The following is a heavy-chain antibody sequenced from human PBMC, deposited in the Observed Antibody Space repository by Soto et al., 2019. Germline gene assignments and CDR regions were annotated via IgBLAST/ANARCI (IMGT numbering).Heavy chain of an antibody. V-gene: IGHV4-34*01. Sequence: SETLSLTCAVYGGSFSAYYWTWIRQSPGKGLEWIGEIHHSGGPKYNPSLKSRVTISADTSKTQFSLELSSVTAADTSVYFCASYGSGSYYNGYYFDYWGQGTRVTVS. CDR1: GGSFSAYY. J-gene: IGHJ4*02. CDR2: IHHSGGP. D-gene: IGHD3-10*01. CDR3: ASYGSGSYYNGYYFDY.